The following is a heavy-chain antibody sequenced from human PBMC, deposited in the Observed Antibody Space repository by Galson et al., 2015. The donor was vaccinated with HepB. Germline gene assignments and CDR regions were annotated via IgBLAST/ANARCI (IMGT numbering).Heavy chain of an antibody. CDR3: ARVEEVLLWFGESSNYGMDV. CDR1: GYTFTSYD. J-gene: IGHJ6*02. CDR2: MNPNSGNT. V-gene: IGHV1-8*01. Sequence: SVKVSCKASGYTFTSYDINRVRQATGQGLEWMGWMNPNSGNTGYAQKFQGRVTMTRNTSISTAYMELSSLRSEDTAVYYCARVEEVLLWFGESSNYGMDVWGQGTTVTVSS. D-gene: IGHD3-10*01.